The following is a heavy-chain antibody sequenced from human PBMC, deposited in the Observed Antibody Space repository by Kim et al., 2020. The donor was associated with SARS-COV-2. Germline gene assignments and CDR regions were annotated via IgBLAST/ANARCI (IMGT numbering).Heavy chain of an antibody. CDR1: GFTFSSYW. D-gene: IGHD2-15*01. J-gene: IGHJ4*02. CDR2: INSDGSST. CDR3: ASLGYCSGGSCSTDDY. Sequence: GGSLRLSCAASGFTFSSYWMHWVRQAPGKGLVWVSRINSDGSSTSYADSVKGRFTISRDNAKNTLYLQMNSLRAEDTAVYYCASLGYCSGGSCSTDDYWGQGTLVTVSS. V-gene: IGHV3-74*01.